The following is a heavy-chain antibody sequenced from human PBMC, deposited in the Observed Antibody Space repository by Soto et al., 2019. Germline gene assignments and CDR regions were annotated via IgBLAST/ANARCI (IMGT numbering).Heavy chain of an antibody. D-gene: IGHD6-13*01. CDR3: ARDRYSSSWYVGAFDY. Sequence: QVQLVQSGAEVKKPGASVKVSCKASGNTFTSYSVYWVRQAPGQGLEWMGWINAGNGNTRYSQKFQDRVTITRDTSASTVYMALSSLRSEDTAVYYCARDRYSSSWYVGAFDYWGQGNLVTVSS. CDR2: INAGNGNT. V-gene: IGHV1-3*01. CDR1: GNTFTSYS. J-gene: IGHJ4*02.